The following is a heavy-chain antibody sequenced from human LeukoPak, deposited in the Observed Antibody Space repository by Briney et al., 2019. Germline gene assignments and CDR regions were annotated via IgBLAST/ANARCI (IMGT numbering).Heavy chain of an antibody. J-gene: IGHJ6*03. CDR3: AKQGAVRQDYYMDV. CDR1: VGSFSSYA. CDR2: IIPIFGTP. V-gene: IGHV1-69*06. D-gene: IGHD3-16*01. Sequence: SVTVSCTASVGSFSSYAITWVRQAPGQGLEWMGRIIPIFGTPTYAQKFQGRVTITADMGSSTAYLELTSLTSEDTARYFCAKQGAVRQDYYMDVWGNGTTVTVSS.